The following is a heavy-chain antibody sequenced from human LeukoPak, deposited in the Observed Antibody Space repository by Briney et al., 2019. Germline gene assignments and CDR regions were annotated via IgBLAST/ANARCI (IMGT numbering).Heavy chain of an antibody. J-gene: IGHJ4*02. D-gene: IGHD3-10*01. CDR1: GFTFSSYT. CDR2: ISYDGSNK. V-gene: IGHV3-30-3*01. Sequence: GRSLRLSCAASGFTFSSYTMHWVRQAPGKGLEWVAVISYDGSNKYYADSVKGRFTISRDNSKNMVYLQMNSLRDEDTAVYFCAGGDGWFGELLSFDYWGQGTLVTVSS. CDR3: AGGDGWFGELLSFDY.